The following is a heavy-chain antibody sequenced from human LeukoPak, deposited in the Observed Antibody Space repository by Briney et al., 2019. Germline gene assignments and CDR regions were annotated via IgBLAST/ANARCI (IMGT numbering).Heavy chain of an antibody. J-gene: IGHJ4*02. D-gene: IGHD2-2*01. CDR3: AKDVPAAYFDY. CDR1: GFTFTDFY. V-gene: IGHV3-11*04. Sequence: PGGSLRLSCAASGFTFTDFYMTWIRQAPGKGLECISYISGSATNIDYADSVKGRFTISRDNSKNTLYLQVNSLRAEDTAVYFCAKDVPAAYFDYWGQGTLVTVSS. CDR2: ISGSATNI.